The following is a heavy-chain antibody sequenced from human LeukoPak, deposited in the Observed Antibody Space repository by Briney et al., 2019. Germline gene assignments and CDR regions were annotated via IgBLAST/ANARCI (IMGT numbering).Heavy chain of an antibody. Sequence: SETLSLTCAVSGASVSDTSFYWGWIRQPSGKGLQWIGNIYYSGSTYYNPSLNSRLTMSVDTSRNQFSLTMTSMAAADTAVYYCARLRKGRYFDYIFDFWGQGTLVTVSS. CDR2: IYYSGST. CDR1: GASVSDTSFY. CDR3: ARLRKGRYFDYIFDF. D-gene: IGHD3-9*01. V-gene: IGHV4-39*01. J-gene: IGHJ4*02.